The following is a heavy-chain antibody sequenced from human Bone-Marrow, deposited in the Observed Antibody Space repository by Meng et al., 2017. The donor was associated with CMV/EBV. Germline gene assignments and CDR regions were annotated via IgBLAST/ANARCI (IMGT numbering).Heavy chain of an antibody. CDR2: ISSSRSYI. V-gene: IGHV3-21*01. Sequence: FTFSSYSMNWVRQAPGKGLEWVSSISSSRSYIYYADSVKGRFTISRDNAKNSLYLQMNSLRAEDTAVYYCARDKTYYDFWSGPNWFDPWGQGTLVTVSS. J-gene: IGHJ5*02. CDR3: ARDKTYYDFWSGPNWFDP. CDR1: FTFSSYS. D-gene: IGHD3-3*01.